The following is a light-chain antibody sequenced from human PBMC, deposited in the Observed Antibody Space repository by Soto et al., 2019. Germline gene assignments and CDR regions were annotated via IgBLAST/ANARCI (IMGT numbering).Light chain of an antibody. J-gene: IGLJ2*01. Sequence: SYELTQPPSVSVSPGQTASITCSGAKLGDKYACWYQQKPGQSPVLVIYQDSKRPSGIPERFSGSNSGNTATLTISGTQAMDEADYYCQAWDSSTDRVVFGGGTKVTVL. V-gene: IGLV3-1*01. CDR3: QAWDSSTDRVV. CDR1: KLGDKY. CDR2: QDS.